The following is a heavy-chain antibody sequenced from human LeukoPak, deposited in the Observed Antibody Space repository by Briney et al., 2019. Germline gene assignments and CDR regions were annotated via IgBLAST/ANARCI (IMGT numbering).Heavy chain of an antibody. CDR3: TTDLWELLYYYGMDV. V-gene: IGHV3-33*01. J-gene: IGHJ6*02. CDR2: IWYDGKNE. D-gene: IGHD1-26*01. CDR1: GFTFSSYG. Sequence: GGSLRLSCVASGFTFSSYGMHWVRQAPGKGLEWVADIWYDGKNEHFADSVKGRFTISRDNSKNTLYLQMNSLKTEDTAVYYCTTDLWELLYYYGMDVWGQGTTVTVSS.